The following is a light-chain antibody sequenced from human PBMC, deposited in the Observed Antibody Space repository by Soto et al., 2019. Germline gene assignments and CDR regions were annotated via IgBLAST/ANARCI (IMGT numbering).Light chain of an antibody. CDR1: ESVYRY. Sequence: DIQMTQSPSSLSASVGDRVTITCRASESVYRYLNWYQQKPGRAPNLLIYAASNLHSGVPSRLSGSGSGTDFTLTIANLQPEDFATYYCQQSYRTPLTFGGGTKVEI. J-gene: IGKJ4*01. V-gene: IGKV1-39*01. CDR2: AAS. CDR3: QQSYRTPLT.